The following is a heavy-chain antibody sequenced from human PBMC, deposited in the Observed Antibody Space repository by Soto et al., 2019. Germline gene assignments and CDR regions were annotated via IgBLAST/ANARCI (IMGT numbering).Heavy chain of an antibody. V-gene: IGHV4-38-2*01. Sequence: SETLSLTCVVSSYVIESGHYWGWVRQPPGKGLEWVGSIYDSGTTYYNPSLRSRVTISADTSKNQFSLSLTSVTAADTAVYYCARSPQDYTPGSSPFDYWRPGTMVTVSS. CDR1: SYVIESGHY. J-gene: IGHJ4*03. CDR2: IYDSGTT. CDR3: ARSPQDYTPGSSPFDY. D-gene: IGHD3-3*01.